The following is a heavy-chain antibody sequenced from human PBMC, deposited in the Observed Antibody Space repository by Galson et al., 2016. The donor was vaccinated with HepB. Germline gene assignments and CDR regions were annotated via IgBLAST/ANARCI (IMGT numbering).Heavy chain of an antibody. V-gene: IGHV3-23*01. CDR2: ISGSTANT. D-gene: IGHD1-26*01. J-gene: IGHJ3*02. CDR1: EFTFSNYA. Sequence: SLRLSCAGSEFTFSNYAMNWVRQAPGKGLEWVSGISGSTANTYYAASVKGRFTISRDNSKNTLYLQMNSLRAEDRAVYYCVRAETSWVPNPLDIWGQGTMVTVSS. CDR3: VRAETSWVPNPLDI.